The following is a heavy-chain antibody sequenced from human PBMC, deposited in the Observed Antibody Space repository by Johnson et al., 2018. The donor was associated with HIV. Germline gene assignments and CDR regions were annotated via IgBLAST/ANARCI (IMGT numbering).Heavy chain of an antibody. Sequence: VQLVESGGGLVQPGGSLRLSCAASGFSFSSTWMTWVRQAPGKGLEWVAFIKQDGSEKYYVDSVKGRFTISRNNAKNSLYLQMNSLGAEDTAVYYCAGDPQQWLDVGAFDIWGQGTMVTVSS. D-gene: IGHD6-19*01. J-gene: IGHJ3*02. V-gene: IGHV3-7*01. CDR1: GFSFSSTW. CDR2: IKQDGSEK. CDR3: AGDPQQWLDVGAFDI.